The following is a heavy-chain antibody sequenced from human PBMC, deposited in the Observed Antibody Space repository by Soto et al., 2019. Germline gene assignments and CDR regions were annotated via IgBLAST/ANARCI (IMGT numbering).Heavy chain of an antibody. CDR3: ASETTTLDGSGWYGYYFDY. CDR2: ISAYNGNT. D-gene: IGHD6-19*01. V-gene: IGHV1-18*01. J-gene: IGHJ4*02. CDR1: GYTFTSYG. Sequence: EASVKVSCKASGYTFTSYGISWVRQAPGQGLEWMGWISAYNGNTNYAQKLQGRVTMTTDTSTSTAYMELRSLRSDDTAVYYRASETTTLDGSGWYGYYFDYWGQGTLVTVSS.